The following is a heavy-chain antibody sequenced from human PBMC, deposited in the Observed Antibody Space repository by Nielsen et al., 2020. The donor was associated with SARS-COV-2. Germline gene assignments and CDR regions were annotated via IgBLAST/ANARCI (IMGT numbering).Heavy chain of an antibody. D-gene: IGHD3-10*01. CDR2: INSDGSST. Sequence: LSLTCAASGFTFSSYWMHWVRQAPGKGLVWVSRINSDGSSTSYADSVKGRFTISRDNAKNTLYLQMNSLRAEDTAVYYCARDADYYGSGWMDVWGQGTTVTVSS. CDR1: GFTFSSYW. CDR3: ARDADYYGSGWMDV. J-gene: IGHJ6*02. V-gene: IGHV3-74*01.